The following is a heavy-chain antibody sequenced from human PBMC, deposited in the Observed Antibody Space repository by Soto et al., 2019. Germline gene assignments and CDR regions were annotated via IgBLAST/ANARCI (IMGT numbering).Heavy chain of an antibody. CDR1: AFTFSDYY. V-gene: IGHV3-11*01. CDR3: ARENRQVGYCSTTSCPFDY. J-gene: IGHJ4*02. CDR2: ISSSGATI. Sequence: QAQLVESGGGLVKAGGSQRLSCTASAFTFSDYYMNWIRQAPGKGPEWVSYISSSGATIYYADSVKGRFGISRDNAKNILYLQMNNLRAEDTAVYYCARENRQVGYCSTTSCPFDYWGQGSLVTVSS. D-gene: IGHD2-2*01.